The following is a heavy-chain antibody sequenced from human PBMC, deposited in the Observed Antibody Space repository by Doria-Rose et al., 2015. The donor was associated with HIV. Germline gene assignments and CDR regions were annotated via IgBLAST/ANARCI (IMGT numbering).Heavy chain of an antibody. CDR1: GYTFTNYG. V-gene: IGHV1-18*01. CDR2: ITVYNGHT. J-gene: IGHJ5*01. Sequence: VQLLESGAEVKKPGASVRVSCKASGYTFTNYGLAWVRQAPGQGLEWMGWITVYNGHTSYAQKFHEGVTMTTDTSTRTAYLEVGNLGSDNTAVYCARKPGFYYDTSAWFEFWGQGTLVTVSS. CDR3: RKPGFYYDTSAWFEF. D-gene: IGHD3-22*01.